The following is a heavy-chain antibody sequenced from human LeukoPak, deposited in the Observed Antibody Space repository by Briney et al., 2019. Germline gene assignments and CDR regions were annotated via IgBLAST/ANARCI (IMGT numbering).Heavy chain of an antibody. Sequence: SETLSLTCTVSGGSISSSSYYWGWIHQPPGKGLEWIGSIYYSGNTYYNPSLKSRVTISVDTSKNQFSLKLSSVTAADTAVYYCARELTYSGYPPNEWNWFDPWGQGTLVTVSS. J-gene: IGHJ5*02. CDR2: IYYSGNT. CDR1: GGSISSSSYY. CDR3: ARELTYSGYPPNEWNWFDP. V-gene: IGHV4-39*07. D-gene: IGHD3-22*01.